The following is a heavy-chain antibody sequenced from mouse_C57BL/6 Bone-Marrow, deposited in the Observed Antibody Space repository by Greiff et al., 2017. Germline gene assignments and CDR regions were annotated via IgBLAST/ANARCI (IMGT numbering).Heavy chain of an antibody. V-gene: IGHV5-16*01. J-gene: IGHJ4*01. CDR1: GFTFSDYY. CDR3: ARDATTGAMDY. Sequence: EVQRVESEGGLVQPGSSMKLSCTASGFTFSDYYMAWVRQVPEKGLEWVANINYDGSSTYYLDSLESRFIISRDNEKNILYLQMSSLKSEDTATYYCARDATTGAMDYWGQGTSVTVSS. CDR2: INYDGSST. D-gene: IGHD1-1*01.